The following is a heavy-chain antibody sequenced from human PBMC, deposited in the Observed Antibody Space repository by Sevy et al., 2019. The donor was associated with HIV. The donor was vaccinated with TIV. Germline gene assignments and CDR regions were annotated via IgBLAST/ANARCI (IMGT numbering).Heavy chain of an antibody. D-gene: IGHD1-26*01. CDR2: IKSKIDGATR. Sequence: GGSLRLSCEASGFTFNNAWMSWVRQAPGKGLEWVGRIKSKIDGATRDFAAPVKGRFAISRDDSKNTLYLQMNSLKTEDTAVYYYTAGVGTSDFDYWGRGVLVTVSS. V-gene: IGHV3-15*01. CDR1: GFTFNNAW. CDR3: TAGVGTSDFDY. J-gene: IGHJ4*02.